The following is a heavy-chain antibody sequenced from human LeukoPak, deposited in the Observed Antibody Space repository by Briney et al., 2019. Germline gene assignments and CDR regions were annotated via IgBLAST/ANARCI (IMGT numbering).Heavy chain of an antibody. J-gene: IGHJ4*02. V-gene: IGHV3-23*01. CDR1: GFTFSSYA. D-gene: IGHD2-2*01. CDR3: APLGYCSDTSCSDTDY. CDR2: ISGSDGST. Sequence: GGSLRLPCAASGFTFSSYAMSWVRQAPGKGLEWVSTISGSDGSTYYADSLKGRFTISRDNSKNTLYLQMNSLRAEDTAVYYCAPLGYCSDTSCSDTDYWGQGTLVTVSS.